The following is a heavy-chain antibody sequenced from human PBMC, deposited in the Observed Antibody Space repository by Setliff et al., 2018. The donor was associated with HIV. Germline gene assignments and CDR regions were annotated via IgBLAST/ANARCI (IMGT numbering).Heavy chain of an antibody. J-gene: IGHJ5*02. D-gene: IGHD6-25*01. CDR3: ARWYTTGRGWFDP. CDR1: GGSINSGEYY. Sequence: SKTLSLTCTVSGGSINSGEYYWSWSRQHPGKGLEWIGYIYYTGDTYYNPPLKSRVTMSIDTSKNQFSLRLSSVTAADTAVYYCARWYTTGRGWFDPWGQGTLVTVS. V-gene: IGHV4-31*03. CDR2: IYYTGDT.